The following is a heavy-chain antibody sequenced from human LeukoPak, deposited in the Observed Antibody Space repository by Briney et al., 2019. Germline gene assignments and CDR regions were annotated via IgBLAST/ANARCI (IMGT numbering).Heavy chain of an antibody. V-gene: IGHV3-23*01. Sequence: GGSLRLSCAASGSTFGSYAMSWVRQAPGKGLEWVSAISGSGGSTYYADSVKGRFTISRDNSKNTLYLQMNSLRAEDTAVYYCAKQYSSGWYLFDYWGQGTLVTVSS. CDR1: GSTFGSYA. CDR2: ISGSGGST. J-gene: IGHJ4*02. CDR3: AKQYSSGWYLFDY. D-gene: IGHD6-19*01.